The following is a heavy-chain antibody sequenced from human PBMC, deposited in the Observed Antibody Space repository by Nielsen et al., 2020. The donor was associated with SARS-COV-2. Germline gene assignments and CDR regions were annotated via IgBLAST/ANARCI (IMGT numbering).Heavy chain of an antibody. CDR1: GFTFSSYS. J-gene: IGHJ4*02. CDR2: ISSSSSYI. V-gene: IGHV3-21*01. CDR3: AREEDTAMVYY. Sequence: GESLRLSCAASGFTFSSYSMSWVRQAPGKGLEWVSSISSSSSYIYYADSVKGRFTISRDNAKNTLYLQMNSLRAEDTAVYYCAREEDTAMVYYWGQGTLVTVSS. D-gene: IGHD5-18*01.